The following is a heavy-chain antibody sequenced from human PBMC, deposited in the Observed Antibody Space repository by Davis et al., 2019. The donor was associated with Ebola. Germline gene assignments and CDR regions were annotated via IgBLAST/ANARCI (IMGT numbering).Heavy chain of an antibody. CDR2: ISWNSGTI. Sequence: GGSLRLSCAASGFTFDDYGMHWVRQAPGKGLEWVSGISWNSGTIGYADSVKGRFTISRDNAKNSLSLQMNSLRVEDTALYYCAKDLIGYTYGRLDYWGQGTLVTVSS. CDR3: AKDLIGYTYGRLDY. CDR1: GFTFDDYG. D-gene: IGHD5-18*01. V-gene: IGHV3-9*01. J-gene: IGHJ4*02.